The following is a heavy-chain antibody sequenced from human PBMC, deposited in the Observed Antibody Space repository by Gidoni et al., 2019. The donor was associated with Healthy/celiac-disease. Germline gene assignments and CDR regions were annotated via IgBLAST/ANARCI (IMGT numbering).Heavy chain of an antibody. J-gene: IGHJ4*02. CDR1: GFTFSIYA. CDR2: MSGSGGST. D-gene: IGHD3-16*02. CDR3: ANDRSGDYVWGSYRPY. Sequence: EVQLLVSGAGLVQPGGSLRLSCAASGFTFSIYAMSWVRQARGKGLEWVSAMSGSGGSTYYADSVKGRFTISRDNSKNTLYLKMNSLRAEDTAVYYCANDRSGDYVWGSYRPYWGQGTLVTVSS. V-gene: IGHV3-23*01.